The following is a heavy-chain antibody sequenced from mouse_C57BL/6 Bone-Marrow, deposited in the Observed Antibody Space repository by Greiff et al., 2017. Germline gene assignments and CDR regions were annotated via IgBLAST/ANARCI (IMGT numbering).Heavy chain of an antibody. CDR1: GYSITSGYY. CDR3: ASRYYSNLFDY. Sequence: ESGPGLVKPSQSLSLTCSVTGYSITSGYYWNWIRQFPGNKLEWMGYISYDGSNNYNPSPKNRISITRDTSKNQFFLKLNSVTTEDTATYYCASRYYSNLFDYWGQGTTLTVSS. D-gene: IGHD2-5*01. CDR2: ISYDGSN. J-gene: IGHJ2*01. V-gene: IGHV3-6*01.